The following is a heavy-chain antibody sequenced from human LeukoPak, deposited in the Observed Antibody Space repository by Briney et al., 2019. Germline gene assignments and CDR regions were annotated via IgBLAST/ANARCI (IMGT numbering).Heavy chain of an antibody. CDR3: ASLTSASPEDY. J-gene: IGHJ4*02. CDR1: GFTFTNFW. Sequence: GVSVSLSCAASGFTFTNFWMLWVRQAPGKGREWVSRITTYGRSTRYADSAKGRFTISRDNAKNTVYLEMNRLRAEDTTMYYCASLTSASPEDYWGQGTLVTVSS. CDR2: ITTYGRST. V-gene: IGHV3-74*01. D-gene: IGHD1-14*01.